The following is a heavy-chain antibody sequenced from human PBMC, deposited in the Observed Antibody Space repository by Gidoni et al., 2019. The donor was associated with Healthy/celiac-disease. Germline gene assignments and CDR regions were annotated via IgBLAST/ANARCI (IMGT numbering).Heavy chain of an antibody. Sequence: QVQLFESGGGVVPPGKSLRLSCAASRFTYGSYGMHWVRQAPGKGLEWVAVISYDGSNKYYADSVKGRFTISRDNSKNTLYLQMNSLRAEDTAVYYCAKETYYYGSGSFPPDYWGQGTLVTVSS. CDR3: AKETYYYGSGSFPPDY. V-gene: IGHV3-30*18. CDR1: RFTYGSYG. CDR2: ISYDGSNK. J-gene: IGHJ4*02. D-gene: IGHD3-10*01.